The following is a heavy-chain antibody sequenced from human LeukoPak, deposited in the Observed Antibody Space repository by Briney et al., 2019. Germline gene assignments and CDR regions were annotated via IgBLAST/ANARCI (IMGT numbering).Heavy chain of an antibody. Sequence: SETLSLTCAVYGGSFSGYYWSWIRQPPGKGLEWIGEINHSGSTNYNPSLKSRVTISVDTSKNQFSLKLSSVTAADTAVYYCARVQVPLSPWSGWFDPWGQGTLVTVSS. V-gene: IGHV4-34*01. D-gene: IGHD1-1*01. CDR2: INHSGST. CDR1: GGSFSGYY. J-gene: IGHJ5*02. CDR3: ARVQVPLSPWSGWFDP.